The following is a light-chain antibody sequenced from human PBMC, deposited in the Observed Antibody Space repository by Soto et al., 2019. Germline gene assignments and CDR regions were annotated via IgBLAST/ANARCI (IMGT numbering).Light chain of an antibody. J-gene: IGKJ4*01. Sequence: DIVMTQSPLSLPVTPGEPASISCRSSQSLLQSNGYNYLDWYLQRPGQSPQLLIYLGSNRAPGVPDRFSGSGSGTDFTLKISRVEAEDAGVYYCMKALLFTLTFGGGTKVEIK. CDR2: LGS. CDR3: MKALLFTLT. V-gene: IGKV2-28*01. CDR1: QSLLQSNGYNY.